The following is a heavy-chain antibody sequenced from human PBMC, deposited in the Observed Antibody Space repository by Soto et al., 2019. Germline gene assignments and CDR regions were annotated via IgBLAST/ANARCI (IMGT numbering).Heavy chain of an antibody. CDR1: GFTFSSYA. V-gene: IGHV3-23*01. Sequence: PGGSLRLSRAASGFTFSSYAMSWVRQAPGKGLEWVSAISGSGGSTYYADSVKGRFTISRDNSKNTLYLQMNSLRAEDTAVYYCAKSPGTRIAARNNYYFDYWGQGTLVTVSS. CDR3: AKSPGTRIAARNNYYFDY. D-gene: IGHD6-6*01. CDR2: ISGSGGST. J-gene: IGHJ4*02.